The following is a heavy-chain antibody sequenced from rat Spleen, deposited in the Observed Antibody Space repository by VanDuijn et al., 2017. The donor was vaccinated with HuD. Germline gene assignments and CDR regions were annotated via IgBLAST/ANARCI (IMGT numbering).Heavy chain of an antibody. CDR1: GFTFSVYG. D-gene: IGHD1-12*02. CDR3: ATDGYYDGIYYSVYVMDA. Sequence: EVELVQSGGGLVQPGGSLKLSCVASGFTFSVYGMHWIRQAPTKGLEWVASISPSGTISHYRDSVKGRFTISRDNAKNTLYLQMDSLKSEDTATYYCATDGYYDGIYYSVYVMDAWAQGASVTVSS. CDR2: ISPSGTIS. J-gene: IGHJ4*01. V-gene: IGHV5-19*01.